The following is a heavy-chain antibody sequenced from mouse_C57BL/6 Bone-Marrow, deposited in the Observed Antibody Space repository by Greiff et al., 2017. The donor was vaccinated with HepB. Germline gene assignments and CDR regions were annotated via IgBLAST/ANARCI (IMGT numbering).Heavy chain of an antibody. J-gene: IGHJ3*01. CDR2: IYPGSGST. CDR1: GYTFTSYW. V-gene: IGHV1-55*01. CDR3: AREVAWFAY. Sequence: VKLMESGAELVKPGASVKMSCKASGYTFTSYWITWVKQRPGQGLEWIGDIYPGSGSTNYNEKFKSKATLTVDTSSSTAYMQLSSLTSEDSAVYYCAREVAWFAYWGQGTLVTVSA.